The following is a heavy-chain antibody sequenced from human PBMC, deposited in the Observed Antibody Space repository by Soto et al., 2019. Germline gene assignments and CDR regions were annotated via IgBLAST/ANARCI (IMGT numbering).Heavy chain of an antibody. V-gene: IGHV3-21*06. CDR1: GCTFTRYS. Sequence: GCLLLSCAASGCTFTRYSMNWVRQAPGKGLEWVSSISSTTNYIYYGDSMKVRFTISRDNAKNSLYLEMNSLRAEDTAVYYCARESEDLTSNFDYWGQGTLVTVSS. CDR3: ARESEDLTSNFDY. CDR2: ISSTTNYI. J-gene: IGHJ4*02.